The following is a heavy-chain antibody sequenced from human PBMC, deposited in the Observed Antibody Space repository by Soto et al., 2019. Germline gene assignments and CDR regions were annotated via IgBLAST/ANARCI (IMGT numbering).Heavy chain of an antibody. CDR2: IYYSGST. V-gene: IGHV4-39*01. Sequence: SETLSLTCSVSGGSINSSSYFWGWVRQPPGKGLEWIGSIYYSGSTYYNPSLRSRVTISVDTSKNQFSLKLSSVTAADTAVFYCAIHFSSGSRNWFDPWGQGTLVTV. J-gene: IGHJ5*02. CDR1: GGSINSSSYF. D-gene: IGHD6-19*01. CDR3: AIHFSSGSRNWFDP.